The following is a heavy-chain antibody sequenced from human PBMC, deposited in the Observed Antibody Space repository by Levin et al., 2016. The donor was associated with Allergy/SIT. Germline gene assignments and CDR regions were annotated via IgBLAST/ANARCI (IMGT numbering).Heavy chain of an antibody. V-gene: IGHV4-59*01. CDR1: GGSISSFY. J-gene: IGHJ4*02. CDR2: IYYSGST. D-gene: IGHD5-18*01. Sequence: SETLSLTCIVSGGSISSFYWSWIRQTPGKGLEWIGYIYYSGSTSYNPSLKSRVTISLDTSQHQFSLDLTSVTAADTAVYFCARRTVGYFFDYWGQGNLVTVSS. CDR3: ARRTVGYFFDY.